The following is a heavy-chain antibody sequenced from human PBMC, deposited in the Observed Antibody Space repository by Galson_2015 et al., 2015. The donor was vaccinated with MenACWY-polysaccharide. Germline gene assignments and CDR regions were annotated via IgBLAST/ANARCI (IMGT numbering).Heavy chain of an antibody. CDR3: ARVLKGLVGATPDY. Sequence: SLRLSCAASGFSFRDYGMHWVRQAPGKGLEWVAVISYDESKIYYADSLKGRFTISRDNSKNTLYLQMNSLSDDDTAVYYCARVLKGLVGATPDYWGQGTLVTVSS. V-gene: IGHV3-30*03. CDR2: ISYDESKI. J-gene: IGHJ4*02. CDR1: GFSFRDYG. D-gene: IGHD1-26*01.